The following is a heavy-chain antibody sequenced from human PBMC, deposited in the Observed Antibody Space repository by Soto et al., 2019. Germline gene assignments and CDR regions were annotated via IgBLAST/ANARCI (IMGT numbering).Heavy chain of an antibody. Sequence: QVQLVQSGAEVKKPGSSVKVSCKASGGTFSSYAISWVRQAPGQGLEWMGGIIPIFGTANYAQKFQGRVTITADESTSXXYMELSSLRSEDTAVYYCAREPRRSGSYFEGSFDYWGQGTLVTVSS. CDR3: AREPRRSGSYFEGSFDY. V-gene: IGHV1-69*12. J-gene: IGHJ4*02. D-gene: IGHD1-26*01. CDR1: GGTFSSYA. CDR2: IIPIFGTA.